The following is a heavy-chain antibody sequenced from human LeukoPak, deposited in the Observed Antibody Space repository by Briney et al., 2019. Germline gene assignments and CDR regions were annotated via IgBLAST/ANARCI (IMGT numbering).Heavy chain of an antibody. J-gene: IGHJ4*02. D-gene: IGHD5-18*01. CDR3: ARLGTAIIARYFDF. CDR1: GYPFTSYW. Sequence: GESLKISCKGSGYPFTSYWIGWVRQMPGKDLEWMGTIYPGDSDTRYSPSFQGQVSISADKSINTAYLQWSSLKASDTAIYYCARLGTAIIARYFDFWGQGTLVTVSS. CDR2: IYPGDSDT. V-gene: IGHV5-51*01.